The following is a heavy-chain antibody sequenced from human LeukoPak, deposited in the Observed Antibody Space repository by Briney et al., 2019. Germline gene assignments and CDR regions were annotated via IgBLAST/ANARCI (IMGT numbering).Heavy chain of an antibody. D-gene: IGHD2-21*02. V-gene: IGHV4-39*07. CDR3: AIDPFTYCGGDCYDAFDI. J-gene: IGHJ3*02. CDR2: IYYSGST. CDR1: GGSISSYY. Sequence: SETLSLTCTVSGGSISSYYWGWIRQPPGKGLEWIGSIYYSGSTYYNPSLKSRVTISVDTSKNQFSLKLSSVTAADTAVYYCAIDPFTYCGGDCYDAFDIWGQGTMVTVSS.